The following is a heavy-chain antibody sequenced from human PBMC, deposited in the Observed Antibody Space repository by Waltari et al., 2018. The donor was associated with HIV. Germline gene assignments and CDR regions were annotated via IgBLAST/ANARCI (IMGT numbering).Heavy chain of an antibody. Sequence: QLQLQESGPGLVKPSETLSLTCTVSGGSISSSSYYWGWIRQPPGKGLEWIGSIDYRRRTYNNPSRKSRVTIAVETSKNQLSLKLRSVTGADTAVYYCARTRIAAAGITRVDYWGQGTLVTVSS. CDR1: GGSISSSSYY. CDR3: ARTRIAAAGITRVDY. V-gene: IGHV4-39*01. CDR2: IDYRRRT. J-gene: IGHJ4*02. D-gene: IGHD6-13*01.